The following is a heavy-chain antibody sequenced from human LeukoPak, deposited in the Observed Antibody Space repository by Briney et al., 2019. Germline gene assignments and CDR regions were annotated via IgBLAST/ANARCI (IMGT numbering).Heavy chain of an antibody. Sequence: SETLSLTCTVSGGSISSSSYYWAWIRQPPGKGLEWIGSIYYTGSTYYNPSLKSRVTISVDTSKNQFSLKLSSVTAADTAVYYCASLPRDDYYFRPEKIDYWGQGTLVTVSS. J-gene: IGHJ4*02. CDR3: ASLPRDDYYFRPEKIDY. CDR2: IYYTGST. CDR1: GGSISSSSYY. D-gene: IGHD4/OR15-4a*01. V-gene: IGHV4-39*07.